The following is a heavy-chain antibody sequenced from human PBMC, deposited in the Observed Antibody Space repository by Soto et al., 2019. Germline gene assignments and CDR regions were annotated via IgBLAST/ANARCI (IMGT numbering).Heavy chain of an antibody. D-gene: IGHD3-22*01. CDR2: IDPSDSQT. V-gene: IGHV5-10-1*01. Sequence: PGESLKISCKGSGYSFAGYWITWVRQKPGKGLEWMGRIDPSDSQTYYSPSFRGHVTISVTKSITTVFLQWSSLRASDTAMYYCARQIYDSDTGPNFQYYFDSWGPGSPVTFSS. J-gene: IGHJ4*02. CDR1: GYSFAGYW. CDR3: ARQIYDSDTGPNFQYYFDS.